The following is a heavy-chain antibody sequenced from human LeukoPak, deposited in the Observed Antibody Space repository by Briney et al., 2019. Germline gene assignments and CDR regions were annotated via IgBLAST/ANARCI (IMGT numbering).Heavy chain of an antibody. CDR1: GGSISSYY. CDR2: IYYSGST. CDR3: ARDPGSDTAMVWLY. V-gene: IGHV4-59*01. D-gene: IGHD5-18*01. J-gene: IGHJ4*02. Sequence: PSETLSLTCTVSGGSISSYYWSWIRQPPGKGLEWIGYIYYSGSTNYNPSLKSRVTISVDTSKNQFSLKLSSVTAADTAVYYCARDPGSDTAMVWLYWGQGTLVTVSS.